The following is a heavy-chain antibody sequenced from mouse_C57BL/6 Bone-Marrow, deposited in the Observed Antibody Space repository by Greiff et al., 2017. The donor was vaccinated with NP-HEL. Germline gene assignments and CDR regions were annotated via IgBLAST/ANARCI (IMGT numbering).Heavy chain of an antibody. CDR3: AREGYYEEAY. D-gene: IGHD2-4*01. CDR1: GYTFTSYG. CDR2: IYPRSGNT. V-gene: IGHV1-81*01. Sequence: VQLQQSGAELARPGASVKLSCKASGYTFTSYGISWVKQRTGQGLEWIGEIYPRSGNTYYNEKFKGKATLTADKSSSTAYMELRSLTSEDSAGYFCAREGYYEEAYWGRGTLVTVSA. J-gene: IGHJ3*01.